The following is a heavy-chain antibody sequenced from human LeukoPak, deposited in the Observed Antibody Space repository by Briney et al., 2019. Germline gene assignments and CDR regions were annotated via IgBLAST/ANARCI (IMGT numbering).Heavy chain of an antibody. CDR3: ARHPHTAYNWVDP. J-gene: IGHJ5*02. D-gene: IGHD4-17*01. CDR1: GGSISSGDYY. Sequence: SGTLSLTCTVSGGSISSGDYYWAWIRQPPGKGLEWIGTIHYSGRTYYNPSIKSRVTISVDTSKNQFSQKLSPVTAADTAVYYCARHPHTAYNWVDPWGQGTLVTVSS. CDR2: IHYSGRT. V-gene: IGHV4-39*01.